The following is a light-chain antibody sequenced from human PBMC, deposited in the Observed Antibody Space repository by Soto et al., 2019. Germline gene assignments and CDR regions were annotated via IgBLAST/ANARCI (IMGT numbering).Light chain of an antibody. V-gene: IGKV1-5*01. CDR1: QTINNR. CDR3: QQYDSFWTM. CDR2: DVY. Sequence: DIQMTQSPSTLCESVCQRVTIPCRASQTINNRLAWYQQKPGKARKLLIYDVYTFESGVTSRFRGSGSGTEFTLTISSLQPDDFANYYCQQYDSFWTMFGQGTKVDIK. J-gene: IGKJ1*01.